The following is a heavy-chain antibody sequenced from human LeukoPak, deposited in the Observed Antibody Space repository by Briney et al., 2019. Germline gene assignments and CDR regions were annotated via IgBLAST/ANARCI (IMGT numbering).Heavy chain of an antibody. CDR2: ISSSGTI. J-gene: IGHJ4*02. CDR3: ARDQNHYDLGTYRYNPFDY. Sequence: GGSQRLSCAASGFTFSSYEMNWVRQAPGQGLEWISYISSSGTIYYADSVKGRFTISRDNAKNSLYLEMYSLRDEDTAVYYCARDQNHYDLGTYRYNPFDYWGQGTLVTVSS. CDR1: GFTFSSYE. V-gene: IGHV3-48*03. D-gene: IGHD3-16*02.